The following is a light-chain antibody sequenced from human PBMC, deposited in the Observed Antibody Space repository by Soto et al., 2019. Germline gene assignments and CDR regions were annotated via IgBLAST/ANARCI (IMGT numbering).Light chain of an antibody. J-gene: IGLJ2*01. CDR2: EGS. Sequence: QSALTQPASVSGSPGQSITISCTGTSTDVGSYNFVSWYQQYPGKAPKVMIYEGSKRPSGVSNRFSGSKSGNTASLTISGLQADDEADYYCCSYAGGKEVFGGGTTLTVL. CDR1: STDVGSYNF. CDR3: CSYAGGKEV. V-gene: IGLV2-23*01.